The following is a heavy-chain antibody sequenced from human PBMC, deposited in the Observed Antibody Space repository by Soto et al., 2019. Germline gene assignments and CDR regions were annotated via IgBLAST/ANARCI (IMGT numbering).Heavy chain of an antibody. CDR2: ISSSGSTI. J-gene: IGHJ4*02. CDR1: GFTFSDYY. CDR3: ARDKGSGPGGSFVGY. Sequence: GGSLRLSCAASGFTFSDYYMSWIRQAPGKGLEWVSYISSSGSTIYYADAVKGRFTVSGDNAKNSLYLQMNSLRAEDTAVYYCARDKGSGPGGSFVGYWGQGTLVTVSS. V-gene: IGHV3-11*01. D-gene: IGHD2-15*01.